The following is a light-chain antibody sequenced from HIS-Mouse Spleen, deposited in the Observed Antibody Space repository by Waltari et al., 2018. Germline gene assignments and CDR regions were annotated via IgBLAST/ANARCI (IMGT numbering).Light chain of an antibody. CDR1: ALPKKY. V-gene: IGLV3-10*01. Sequence: SYELTQPPSVSVSPGQTARITCPGDALPKKYAYWYQQKSGPSPVLVIYEVSKRPSGITEIVFGSISGTIATLTISGAQVEDEADYYCYSTDSSGNHRVFGGGTKLTVL. CDR2: EVS. J-gene: IGLJ2*01. CDR3: YSTDSSGNHRV.